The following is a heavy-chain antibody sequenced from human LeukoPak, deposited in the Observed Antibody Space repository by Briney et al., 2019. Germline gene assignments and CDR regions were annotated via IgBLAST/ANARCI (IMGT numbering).Heavy chain of an antibody. Sequence: GGSLRLSCAASGFTFSSYSMNWVRQAPGKGLEWVSSISSSSSYIYYADSVKGRFTISRDNAKNSLYLQMNNLRAEDTAVYYCVRHVTYYYASGSSKWANFDLWGQGTLVTVSS. CDR3: VRHVTYYYASGSSKWANFDL. V-gene: IGHV3-21*01. CDR1: GFTFSSYS. J-gene: IGHJ4*02. D-gene: IGHD3-10*01. CDR2: ISSSSSYI.